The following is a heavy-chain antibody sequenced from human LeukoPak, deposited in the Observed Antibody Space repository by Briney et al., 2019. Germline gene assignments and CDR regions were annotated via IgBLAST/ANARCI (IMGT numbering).Heavy chain of an antibody. Sequence: GGSLRLSCAASGFTFSSYAMSWVRQAPGKGLEWVSAISGSGGSTYYADSVKGRFTISRDNSKNTLYLQMNSLRAEDTAVYYCAKGPLYDILTGYSDSCGQGTLVTGSS. D-gene: IGHD3-9*01. CDR3: AKGPLYDILTGYSDS. J-gene: IGHJ5*01. V-gene: IGHV3-23*01. CDR1: GFTFSSYA. CDR2: ISGSGGST.